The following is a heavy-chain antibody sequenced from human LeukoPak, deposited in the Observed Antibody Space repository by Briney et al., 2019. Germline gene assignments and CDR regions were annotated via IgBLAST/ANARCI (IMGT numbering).Heavy chain of an antibody. Sequence: SSETLSLTCTVSGGSISSYYWSWIRQPPGKGLEWIGYIYYSGSTNYNPSLKSRVTISVDTSKNQFSLKLSSVTAADTAVYYCARGIDCYGSGSDSADDAFDIWGQGTMVTVSS. CDR3: ARGIDCYGSGSDSADDAFDI. J-gene: IGHJ3*02. D-gene: IGHD3-10*01. V-gene: IGHV4-59*01. CDR2: IYYSGST. CDR1: GGSISSYY.